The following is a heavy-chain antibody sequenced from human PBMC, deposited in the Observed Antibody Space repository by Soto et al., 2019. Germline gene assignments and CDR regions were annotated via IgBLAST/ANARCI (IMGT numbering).Heavy chain of an antibody. Sequence: GGSLRLSCAASGFTFSSFGMNWVRQAPGKGLEWVSVISDSGDTTFHADSVKGRFTISRDNSKNILYLQMDSLRAEDTAVYYCATDARTTTLYNFDFWGQGTLVTVSS. J-gene: IGHJ4*02. D-gene: IGHD1-1*01. CDR1: GFTFSSFG. V-gene: IGHV3-23*01. CDR3: ATDARTTTLYNFDF. CDR2: ISDSGDTT.